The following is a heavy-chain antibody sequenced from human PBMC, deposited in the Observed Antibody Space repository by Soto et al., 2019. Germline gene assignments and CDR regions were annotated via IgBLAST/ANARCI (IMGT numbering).Heavy chain of an antibody. D-gene: IGHD6-6*01. CDR3: TRGLASGDY. V-gene: IGHV1-46*03. CDR1: GYIFTNFY. Sequence: QVQLVQPGAEVKKPGASVKFSCKASGYIFTNFYIHWVRQAPGQGLEWIGIINPNGGSTNYAQKFQGRVTMTRETSTSTVYMDLSSLRSEDTAVYYCTRGLASGDYWGQGTLITVSS. CDR2: INPNGGST. J-gene: IGHJ4*02.